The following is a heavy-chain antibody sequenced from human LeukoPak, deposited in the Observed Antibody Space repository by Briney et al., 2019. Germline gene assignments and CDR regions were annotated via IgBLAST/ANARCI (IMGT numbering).Heavy chain of an antibody. Sequence: GGSLRLSCAASGFTFSSDWMNWVRQAPGRGLEWVAIIWHDGSNKYYADSVKGRFTISRDNSKNTLDLQMNSLRAEDTAEYYCARQRSSGASFPWGPGTLVTVSS. CDR1: GFTFSSDW. V-gene: IGHV3-33*01. CDR2: IWHDGSNK. J-gene: IGHJ5*02. D-gene: IGHD1-26*01. CDR3: ARQRSSGASFP.